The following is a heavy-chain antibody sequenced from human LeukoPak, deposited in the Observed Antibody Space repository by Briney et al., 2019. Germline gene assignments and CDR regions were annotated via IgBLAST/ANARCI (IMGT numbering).Heavy chain of an antibody. CDR1: GFTFSSYA. V-gene: IGHV3-23*01. CDR2: ISGSGGST. J-gene: IGHJ4*02. Sequence: GGSLRLSCAAPGFTFSSYAMSWVRQAPGKGLEWVSAISGSGGSTYYADSVKGRFTISRDNSKNTLYLQMNSLRAEDTAVYYCAKDRGAAAGRAVFDYWGQGTLVTVSS. D-gene: IGHD6-13*01. CDR3: AKDRGAAAGRAVFDY.